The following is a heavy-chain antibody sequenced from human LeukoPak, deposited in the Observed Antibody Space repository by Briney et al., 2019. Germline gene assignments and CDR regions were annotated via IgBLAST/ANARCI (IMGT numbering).Heavy chain of an antibody. V-gene: IGHV3-48*01. Sequence: QSGGSLRLSCAASGFTFSSYSMNWVRQAPGKGLEWVSYISSSSSTIYYADSVKGRFTISRDNAKNSLYLQMNSLRAEDTAVYYCARGGEDYDGCTDYWGQGTLVTVSS. J-gene: IGHJ4*02. CDR3: ARGGEDYDGCTDY. D-gene: IGHD4-17*01. CDR1: GFTFSSYS. CDR2: ISSSSSTI.